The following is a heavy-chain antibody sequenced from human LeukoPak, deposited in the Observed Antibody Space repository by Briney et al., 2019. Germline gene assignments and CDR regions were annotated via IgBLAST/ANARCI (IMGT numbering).Heavy chain of an antibody. CDR3: ARDHRPEIQYYYMDV. CDR1: GFSLSNYG. V-gene: IGHV3-33*01. J-gene: IGHJ6*03. CDR2: LLYDGNTK. D-gene: IGHD1-14*01. Sequence: GGSLRLSCAASGFSLSNYGMHWVRQAPGKGLEWVAALLYDGNTKHYADSVKGRFTISRDISKNTFYLQMSSLTAEDTAVYYCARDHRPEIQYYYMDVWGKGTTVAVSS.